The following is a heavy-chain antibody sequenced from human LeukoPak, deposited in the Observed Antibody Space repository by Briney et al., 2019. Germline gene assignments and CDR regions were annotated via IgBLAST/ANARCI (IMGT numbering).Heavy chain of an antibody. CDR3: ARVEEGYGSGRRENYYYYYMDV. V-gene: IGHV4-39*07. D-gene: IGHD3-10*01. J-gene: IGHJ6*03. CDR1: GGSISSSGYY. CDR2: IYYSGGT. Sequence: KSSETLSLTCIVSGGSISSSGYYWGWIRQPPGKGLEWIGTIYYSGGTYYNPSLKSRVTISVDTSKNRFSLKLSSVTTADTAVYYCARVEEGYGSGRRENYYYYYMDVWGKGTTVTISS.